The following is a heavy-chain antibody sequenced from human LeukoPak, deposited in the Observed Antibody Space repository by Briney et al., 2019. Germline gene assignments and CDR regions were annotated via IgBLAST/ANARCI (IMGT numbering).Heavy chain of an antibody. CDR2: INHSGST. J-gene: IGHJ3*02. D-gene: IGHD3-16*01. Sequence: SETLSLTCAVYGGSFSGYYWSWIRQPPGKGLESIGEINHSGSTNYNPSLKSRVTISVDTSKNQFSLKLSSVTAADTAVYYCARGRRTLYKMTPGDAFDIWGQGTMVTVSS. CDR1: GGSFSGYY. V-gene: IGHV4-34*01. CDR3: ARGRRTLYKMTPGDAFDI.